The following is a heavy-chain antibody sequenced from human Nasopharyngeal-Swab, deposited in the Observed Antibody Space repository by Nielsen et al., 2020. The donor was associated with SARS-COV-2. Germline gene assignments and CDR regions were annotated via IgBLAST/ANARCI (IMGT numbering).Heavy chain of an antibody. CDR1: GYTLTVLP. Sequence: ASAQVSCKVSGYTLTVLPLHWVRQAPGEGPEWMGVIITSGGGSRYAQKFQGRVTMTSDASTSTVYMELSSLRSEDTAVYYCARGIGYHEFWSGYIDYWGQGTLVTVSS. J-gene: IGHJ4*02. CDR3: ARGIGYHEFWSGYIDY. D-gene: IGHD3-3*01. CDR2: IITSGGGS. V-gene: IGHV1-46*01.